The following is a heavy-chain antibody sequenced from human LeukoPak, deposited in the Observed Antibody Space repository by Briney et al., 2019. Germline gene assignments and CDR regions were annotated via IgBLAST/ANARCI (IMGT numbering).Heavy chain of an antibody. J-gene: IGHJ4*02. D-gene: IGHD2-15*01. Sequence: SVKVSCKASGGTFSSYAISWVRQAPGQGLEWMGGLIPLLGAANYAQKFQGRVTITADESTTTAHMELSSLRSEDTAVYYCARLRYCSGGSCYDYWGQGTLVTVSS. CDR2: LIPLLGAA. CDR3: ARLRYCSGGSCYDY. V-gene: IGHV1-69*13. CDR1: GGTFSSYA.